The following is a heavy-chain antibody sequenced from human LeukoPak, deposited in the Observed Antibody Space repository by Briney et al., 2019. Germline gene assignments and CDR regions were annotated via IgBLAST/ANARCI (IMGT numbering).Heavy chain of an antibody. CDR2: TYSGGST. D-gene: IGHD3-16*01. CDR1: GFIVSSNY. V-gene: IGHV3-53*01. CDR3: ARDFGGVVSGPRFDY. J-gene: IGHJ4*02. Sequence: GGSLRLSCAASGFIVSSNYMSWVRQAPGKGLEWVSATYSGGSTYYAHSVKGRFTVSRDNSKNTLYLQMSSLRAEDTAVYYCARDFGGVVSGPRFDYWGQGILVTVSS.